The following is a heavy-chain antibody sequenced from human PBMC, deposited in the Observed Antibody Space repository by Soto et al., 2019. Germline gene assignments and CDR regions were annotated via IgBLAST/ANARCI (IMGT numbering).Heavy chain of an antibody. CDR1: GFIFSSHW. J-gene: IGHJ4*02. CDR2: IKPDGSDK. Sequence: PGGSLRLSCGTSGFIFSSHWMTWVRQAPGKGLEWVADIKPDGSDKHYVDSVKGRFTISRDNAEHSLYLQMNSLRAEDTAVYYCARGATMIVVSPNYWGQGTLVTVSS. CDR3: ARGATMIVVSPNY. V-gene: IGHV3-7*01. D-gene: IGHD3-22*01.